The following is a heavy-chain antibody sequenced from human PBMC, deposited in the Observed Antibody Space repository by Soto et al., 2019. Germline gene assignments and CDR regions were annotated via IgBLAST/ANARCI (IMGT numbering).Heavy chain of an antibody. CDR1: GFTLSSYA. CDR3: ANGLWKGPPLDY. Sequence: QVQLVESGGGVVQPGRSLRLSCAVSGFTLSSYAMHWVRQAPGKGLEWVAIISYDATNKYYADSVQGRFTISRDNSKNMLYLQMNSLRPEDTAVYYCANGLWKGPPLDYWGQGALVTVSS. D-gene: IGHD1-1*01. J-gene: IGHJ4*02. V-gene: IGHV3-30*18. CDR2: ISYDATNK.